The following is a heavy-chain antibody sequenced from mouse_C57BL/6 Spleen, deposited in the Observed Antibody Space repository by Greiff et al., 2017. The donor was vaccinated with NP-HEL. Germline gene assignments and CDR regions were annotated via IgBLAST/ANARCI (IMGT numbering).Heavy chain of an antibody. J-gene: IGHJ1*03. CDR2: ISSGSSTI. CDR3: ARPKGGYFDV. CDR1: GFTFSDYG. V-gene: IGHV5-17*01. Sequence: EVQLVESGGGLVKPGGSLKLSCAASGFTFSDYGTHWVRQAPEKGLEWVAYISSGSSTIYYADTVKGRFTISRDNAKNTLFLQMTSLRSEDTAMYYCARPKGGYFDVWGTGTTVTVSS.